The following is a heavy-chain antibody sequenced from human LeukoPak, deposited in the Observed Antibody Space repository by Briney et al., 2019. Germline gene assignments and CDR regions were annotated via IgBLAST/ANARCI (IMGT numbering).Heavy chain of an antibody. CDR2: MNPNSGNT. D-gene: IGHD6-13*01. Sequence: ASVKVSCKASGYTFTSYDINWVRQATGQGLEWMGWMNPNSGNTGYAQKLQGRVTMTTDTSTSTAYMELRSLRSDDTAVYYCASWSSSWYGIDYWGQGTLVTVSS. CDR1: GYTFTSYD. CDR3: ASWSSSWYGIDY. V-gene: IGHV1-8*02. J-gene: IGHJ4*02.